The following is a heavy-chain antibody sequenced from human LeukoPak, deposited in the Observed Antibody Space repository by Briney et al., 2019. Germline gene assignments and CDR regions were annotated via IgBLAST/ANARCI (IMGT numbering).Heavy chain of an antibody. J-gene: IGHJ4*02. Sequence: GGSLRLSCAASGFTFSSYGMHWVRQAPGKGLEWVAFIPYDGKNKYYADSVKGRFTISRDNSKNTLYLQMNSLRAEHTAVYYCAKMRTKYSSGWDSYYFDYWGQGTLVTVSS. D-gene: IGHD6-19*01. CDR2: IPYDGKNK. CDR1: GFTFSSYG. V-gene: IGHV3-30*02. CDR3: AKMRTKYSSGWDSYYFDY.